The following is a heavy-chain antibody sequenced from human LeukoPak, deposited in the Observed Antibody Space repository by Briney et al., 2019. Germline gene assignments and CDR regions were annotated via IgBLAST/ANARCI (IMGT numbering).Heavy chain of an antibody. CDR3: VSFYEIY. J-gene: IGHJ4*02. D-gene: IGHD3-16*01. CDR1: GNYW. V-gene: IGHV3-74*01. CDR2: INSDGSWT. Sequence: GGSLRPSCAASGNYWMHWVRQAPGKGLVGVSHINSDGSWTSYADSAKGRFTISKATAKNTVYLQMNSLRAEDTTGDCCVSFYEIYWGRGPLVPVSS.